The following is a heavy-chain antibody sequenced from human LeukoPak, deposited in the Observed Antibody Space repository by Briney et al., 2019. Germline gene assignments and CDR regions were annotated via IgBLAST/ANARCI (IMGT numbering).Heavy chain of an antibody. CDR2: ISGSGGST. CDR3: ANVPRGSGSYGS. V-gene: IGHV3-23*01. Sequence: PSETLSLTCTVSGGSISSYYWSWVRQAPGKGLEWVSAISGSGGSTYYADSVKGRFTISRDNSKNTLYLQMNSLRAEDTAVYYCANVPRGSGSYGSWGQGTLVTVSS. J-gene: IGHJ5*02. D-gene: IGHD3-10*01. CDR1: GGSISSYY.